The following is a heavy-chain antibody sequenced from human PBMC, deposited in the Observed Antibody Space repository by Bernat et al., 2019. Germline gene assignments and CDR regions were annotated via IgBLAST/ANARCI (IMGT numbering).Heavy chain of an antibody. V-gene: IGHV1-18*01. J-gene: IGHJ6*02. Sequence: QVQLVQSGAEVKKPGASVKVSCKASGYTFTSYGISWVRQAPGQGLEWMGWISAYNGNTNYAQKLQDRVTMTTDTSTRTAYMELRSLRSDETAVYYCARDYGDQGGGYYYYGMDVWGQGTTVTVS. CDR2: ISAYNGNT. D-gene: IGHD4-17*01. CDR3: ARDYGDQGGGYYYYGMDV. CDR1: GYTFTSYG.